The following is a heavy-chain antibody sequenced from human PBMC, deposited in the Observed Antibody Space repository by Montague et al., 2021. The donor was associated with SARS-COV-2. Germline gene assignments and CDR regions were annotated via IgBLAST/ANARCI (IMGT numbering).Heavy chain of an antibody. Sequence: TLSLTCTVSIGSISSGSYYWSWIRQPAGKGLEWIGRIYTSGSTNYNLSPKSRVTISVDTSKNQFSLKLSSVTAADTAVYYCARDGYSSGWNGLHWFDPWGQGTLVTVSS. D-gene: IGHD6-25*01. CDR2: IYTSGST. CDR3: ARDGYSSGWNGLHWFDP. V-gene: IGHV4-61*02. J-gene: IGHJ5*02. CDR1: IGSISSGSYY.